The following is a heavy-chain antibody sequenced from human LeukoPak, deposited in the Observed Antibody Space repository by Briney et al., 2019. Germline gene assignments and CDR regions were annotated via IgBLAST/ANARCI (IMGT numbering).Heavy chain of an antibody. D-gene: IGHD2-2*02. CDR3: ARDVSCSSTSCYTGEADP. CDR2: ISAYNGNT. Sequence: ASVKVSCKASGYTFTSYGISWVRQGPGQGLEWMGWISAYNGNTNYAEKLQGRVTMTTDTSTSTAYMELRSLRSDDTAVYYCARDVSCSSTSCYTGEADPWGQGTLVTVSS. V-gene: IGHV1-18*01. CDR1: GYTFTSYG. J-gene: IGHJ5*02.